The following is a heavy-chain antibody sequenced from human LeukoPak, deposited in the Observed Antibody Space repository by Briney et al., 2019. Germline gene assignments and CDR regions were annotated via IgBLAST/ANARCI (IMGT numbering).Heavy chain of an antibody. CDR3: AKTHSYSIPSDY. D-gene: IGHD4-11*01. CDR2: IRYDGSNK. J-gene: IGHJ4*02. Sequence: GGSLRLSCAASGFTFSSYGMHWVRQAPGKGLEWVAFIRYDGSNKYYADSVKGRFTISRDNSKNTLYLQMNSLRAEDTAVYYCAKTHSYSIPSDYWGQGTLVTVSS. V-gene: IGHV3-30*02. CDR1: GFTFSSYG.